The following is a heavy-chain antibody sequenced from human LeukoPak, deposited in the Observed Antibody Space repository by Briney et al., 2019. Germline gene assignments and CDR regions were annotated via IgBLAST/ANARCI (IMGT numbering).Heavy chain of an antibody. CDR2: ISGSGSRT. V-gene: IGHV3-23*01. CDR3: AKDRLPLGVAGRDTDY. D-gene: IGHD6-19*01. CDR1: GFTFSSYA. J-gene: IGHJ4*02. Sequence: PGGSLRLSCAASGFTFSSYAMSWVRQAPGKGLEWVSAISGSGSRTYYADSVKGRFTISRDNSKNTLYLQMSSLRGEDTAVYHCAKDRLPLGVAGRDTDYWGQGTLVTVSS.